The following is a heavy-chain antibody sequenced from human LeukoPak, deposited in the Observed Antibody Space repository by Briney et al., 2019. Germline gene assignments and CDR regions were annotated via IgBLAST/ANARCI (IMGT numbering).Heavy chain of an antibody. J-gene: IGHJ6*03. Sequence: PSETLSLTCTVSGGSISSSSYYWGWIRQPPGKGLEWIGSIYYSGSTYYNPSLKSRVTISVDTSKNQFSLKLSSVTAADTAVYYCARGQSGSTGRYYYYYMDVWGKGTTVTVSS. V-gene: IGHV4-39*07. D-gene: IGHD3-10*01. CDR3: ARGQSGSTGRYYYYYMDV. CDR1: GGSISSSSYY. CDR2: IYYSGST.